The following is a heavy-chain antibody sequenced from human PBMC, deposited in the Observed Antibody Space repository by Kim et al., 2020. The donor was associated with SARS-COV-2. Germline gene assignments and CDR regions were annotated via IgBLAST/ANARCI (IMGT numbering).Heavy chain of an antibody. V-gene: IGHV3-30*18. CDR3: AKEGEWTVLLWFGAEYYFDY. D-gene: IGHD3-10*01. CDR2: ISYDGSNK. J-gene: IGHJ4*02. CDR1: GFTFSSYG. Sequence: GGSLRLSCAASGFTFSSYGMHWVRQAPGKGLEWVAVISYDGSNKYYADSVKGRFTISRDNSKNTLYLQMNSLRAEDTAVYYCAKEGEWTVLLWFGAEYYFDYWGQGTLVTVSS.